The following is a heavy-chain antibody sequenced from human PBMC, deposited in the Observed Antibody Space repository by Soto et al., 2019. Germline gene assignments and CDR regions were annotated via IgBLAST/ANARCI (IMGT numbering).Heavy chain of an antibody. J-gene: IGHJ4*02. Sequence: GGSLRLSCAVSGLTFSKYGMHWVRQAPGRGLEWVAVISADGNSKFYAASVGGRFAISRDDSKNTLSLQMNSLRPEDTAVYYCAKDRDYGGVASFRGYWGRGTLVTVSS. CDR1: GLTFSKYG. CDR3: AKDRDYGGVASFRGY. CDR2: ISADGNSK. D-gene: IGHD4-17*01. V-gene: IGHV3-30*18.